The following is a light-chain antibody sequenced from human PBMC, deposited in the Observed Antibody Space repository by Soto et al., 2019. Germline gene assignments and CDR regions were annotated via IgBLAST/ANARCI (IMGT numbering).Light chain of an antibody. CDR3: SSYNAYTTYV. V-gene: IGLV2-14*03. CDR1: DSDAGGFNY. Sequence: QSVLTQPASVSGAPGQSITISCTGTDSDAGGFNYVSWYQPYPGKAPKLMIYDVSHRPSGVSNRFSGSTSGKTASLTISGLQAEDEADYYCSSYNAYTTYVFGTGTKVTVL. CDR2: DVS. J-gene: IGLJ1*01.